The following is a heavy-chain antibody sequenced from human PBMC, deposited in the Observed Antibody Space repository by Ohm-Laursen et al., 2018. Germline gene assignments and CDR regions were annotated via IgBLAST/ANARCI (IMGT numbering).Heavy chain of an antibody. D-gene: IGHD7-27*01. CDR2: IYYSGST. Sequence: GTLSLTCTVSGAPISTHYWSWIRQPPGKGLEWIGYIYYSGSTNYNPSLKSRVTISVDTSKNQFSLKLSSVTAADTAVYYCARTSLGIADYWGQGTLVTVSS. CDR3: ARTSLGIADY. V-gene: IGHV4-59*11. CDR1: GAPISTHY. J-gene: IGHJ4*02.